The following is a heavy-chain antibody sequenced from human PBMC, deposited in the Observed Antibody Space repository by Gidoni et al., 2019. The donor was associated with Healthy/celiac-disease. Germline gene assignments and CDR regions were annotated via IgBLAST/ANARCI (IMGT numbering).Heavy chain of an antibody. V-gene: IGHV5-10-1*03. D-gene: IGHD1-26*01. CDR1: GYSFTTYW. CDR3: ARRARTVGAPFDY. CDR2: IDPSDSYT. Sequence: EVQPVHSGAEVQKPGESLRISCKSSGYSFTTYWISWVRQMPGKGLEWMGRIDPSDSYTNYSPSFQGHVTISADKSISTAYLQWSSLKASDTAMYYCARRARTVGAPFDYWGQGTLVTVSS. J-gene: IGHJ4*02.